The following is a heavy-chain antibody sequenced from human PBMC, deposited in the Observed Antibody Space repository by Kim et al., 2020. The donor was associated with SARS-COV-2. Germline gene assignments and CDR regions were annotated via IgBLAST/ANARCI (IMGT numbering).Heavy chain of an antibody. CDR3: ARDNSYYGSGSYYDPFDY. CDR2: INAGNGNT. CDR1: GYTFTSYA. Sequence: ASVKVSCKASGYTFTSYAMHWVRQAPGQRLEWMGWINAGNGNTKYSQKFQGRVTITRDTSASTAYMELSSLRSEDTAVYYCARDNSYYGSGSYYDPFDYWGQGTLVTVSS. D-gene: IGHD3-10*01. J-gene: IGHJ4*02. V-gene: IGHV1-3*01.